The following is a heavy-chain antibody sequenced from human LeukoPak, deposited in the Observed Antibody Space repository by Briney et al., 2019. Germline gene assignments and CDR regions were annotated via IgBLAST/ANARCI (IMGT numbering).Heavy chain of an antibody. Sequence: ASVKVSCKTSGYTFTDYFMHWVRQAPGQGLEWMGWINCNTAGTNYAQKFQGRVTMTRDTSISTAYMELSRLRSDDTAVYYCARQRITIFGVAWGPDYWGQGTLVTVSS. CDR3: ARQRITIFGVAWGPDY. CDR2: INCNTAGT. V-gene: IGHV1-2*02. CDR1: GYTFTDYF. J-gene: IGHJ4*02. D-gene: IGHD3-3*01.